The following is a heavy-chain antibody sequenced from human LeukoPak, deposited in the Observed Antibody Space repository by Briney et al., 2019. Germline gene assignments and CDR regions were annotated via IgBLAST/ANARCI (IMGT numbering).Heavy chain of an antibody. CDR1: GYTFIAYY. V-gene: IGHV1-2*02. D-gene: IGHD3-22*01. Sequence: GASVKVSCRASGYTFIAYYMHWVRQAPGQGLEWMGWINPSSGGTNYAQKFQGRVTMTRDMSTSTVYMELSSLRSEDTAVYYCARDRTYYDSSGYYDAFDIWGQGTMVTVSS. CDR2: INPSSGGT. J-gene: IGHJ3*02. CDR3: ARDRTYYDSSGYYDAFDI.